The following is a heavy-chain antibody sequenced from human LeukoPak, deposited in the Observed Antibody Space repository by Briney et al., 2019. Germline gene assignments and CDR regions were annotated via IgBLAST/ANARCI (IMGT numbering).Heavy chain of an antibody. J-gene: IGHJ4*03. CDR1: GFPGRSRY. CDR3: ASLEGGPTDGR. V-gene: IGHV3-53*01. Sequence: GSLRISCGVSGFPGRSRYMTLVRQAPGEGLECVSVLYSGGTTYYIDSVKDRFTISRDNSRSTMYLEMNNLRVEDTAVYYCASLEGGPTDGRWGQGTLVTVSS. CDR2: LYSGGTT. D-gene: IGHD1-26*01.